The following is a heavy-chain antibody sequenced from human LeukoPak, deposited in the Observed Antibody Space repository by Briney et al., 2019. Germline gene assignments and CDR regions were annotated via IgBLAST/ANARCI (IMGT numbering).Heavy chain of an antibody. Sequence: GGSLRLSCAASGFTFSSFGMHWVRQAPGKGLEWVAFIRYDEIYKHYADSVKGRFTISRDNSNNTMYLQMNSLRTEDTAVYYCAKDLDWNYNYFDRWGQGTLVTVSS. CDR3: AKDLDWNYNYFDR. J-gene: IGHJ4*02. D-gene: IGHD1-7*01. CDR1: GFTFSSFG. CDR2: IRYDEIYK. V-gene: IGHV3-30*02.